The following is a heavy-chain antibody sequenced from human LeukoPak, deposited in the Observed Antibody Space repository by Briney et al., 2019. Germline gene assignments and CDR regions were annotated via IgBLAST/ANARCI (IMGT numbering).Heavy chain of an antibody. D-gene: IGHD7-27*01. Sequence: SETLSLTCTVSGYSISSGYYWGWIRQPPGKGLEWIGYIYYTGNINYNPSLKSRATISLDTSKNQFSLNLTSVTAADTAVYYCARARTGDTFDYWGQGALVTVSS. CDR2: IYYTGNI. CDR1: GYSISSGYY. CDR3: ARARTGDTFDY. J-gene: IGHJ4*02. V-gene: IGHV4-38-2*02.